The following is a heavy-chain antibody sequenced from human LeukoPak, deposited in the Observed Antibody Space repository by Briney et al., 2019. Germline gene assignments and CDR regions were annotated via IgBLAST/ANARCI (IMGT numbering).Heavy chain of an antibody. Sequence: SETLSLTCAVYGGSFSGYYWSWIRQPPGKGLEWIAYISDIGSINYNPSLKSRVTISLDTSKNQFSLKLSSVTAADSAVYYCAGHHPRNTVDFWGQGTLVTVSS. V-gene: IGHV4-59*08. CDR2: ISDIGSI. CDR1: GGSFSGYY. CDR3: AGHHPRNTVDF. D-gene: IGHD2/OR15-2a*01. J-gene: IGHJ4*02.